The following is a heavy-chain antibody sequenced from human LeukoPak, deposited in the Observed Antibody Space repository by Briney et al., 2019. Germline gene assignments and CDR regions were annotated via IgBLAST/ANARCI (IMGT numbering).Heavy chain of an antibody. V-gene: IGHV1-69*01. CDR1: GGTFSSYA. CDR2: IIPIFGTA. CDR3: AREKMPRHDGLDY. D-gene: IGHD5-24*01. J-gene: IGHJ4*02. Sequence: SVKVSCKAFGGTFSSYAISWVRQAPGQGLEWMGGIIPIFGTANYAQKFQGRVTITADESTSTAHMELSSLRSEDTAVYYCAREKMPRHDGLDYWGQGTLVTVSS.